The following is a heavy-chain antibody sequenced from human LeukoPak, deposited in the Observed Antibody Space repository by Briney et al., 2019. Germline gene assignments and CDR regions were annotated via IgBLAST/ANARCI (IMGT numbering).Heavy chain of an antibody. Sequence: SVKVSREASGGTFSSYAISWVRQAPGQGLEWMGGIIPIFGTANYAQKFQGRVTITTDESTSTAYMELSSLRSEDTAVYYCARVEWELQAAFDIWGQGTMVTVSS. CDR2: IIPIFGTA. CDR3: ARVEWELQAAFDI. J-gene: IGHJ3*02. D-gene: IGHD1-26*01. V-gene: IGHV1-69*05. CDR1: GGTFSSYA.